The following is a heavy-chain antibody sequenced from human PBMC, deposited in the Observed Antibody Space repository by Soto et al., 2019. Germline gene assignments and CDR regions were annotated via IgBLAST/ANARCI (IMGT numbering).Heavy chain of an antibody. CDR1: GFPFSTYS. Sequence: XGSLRLSCAASGFPFSTYSMSGVRQAPGKGLEWVSSISSGRSYMYYADSVKGRFTVSRDNAKNSLYLQMNSLRAEDTAVYYCARDLSSYYPDAFDIWGQGTMVTVSS. CDR3: ARDLSSYYPDAFDI. CDR2: ISSGRSYM. J-gene: IGHJ3*02. V-gene: IGHV3-21*01. D-gene: IGHD3-10*01.